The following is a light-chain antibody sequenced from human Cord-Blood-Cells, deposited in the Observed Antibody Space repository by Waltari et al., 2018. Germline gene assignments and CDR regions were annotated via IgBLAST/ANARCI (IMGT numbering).Light chain of an antibody. J-gene: IGLJ2*01. CDR2: GKN. CDR3: NSRDSSGNHVV. Sequence: SSELTQDPAVSVALGQTVRITCQGDSLRSYYASWYQQKPVQAPVLVIYGKNNRPSGIPDRFSGSSSGNTASLTITGAQAEDEADDYCNSRDSSGNHVVFGGGTKLTVL. CDR1: SLRSYY. V-gene: IGLV3-19*01.